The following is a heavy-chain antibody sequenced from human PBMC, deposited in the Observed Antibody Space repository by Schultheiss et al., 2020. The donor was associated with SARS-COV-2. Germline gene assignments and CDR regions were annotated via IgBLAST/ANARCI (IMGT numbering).Heavy chain of an antibody. D-gene: IGHD2-15*01. Sequence: SETLSLTCTLSGGSISTYFWSWLRQPPGKGLEWVGNIHYTMGANYNPSLNSQVTLSLDTSKNQFSLTMRSVTAADTAVYYCARGHSTWWFDPWGQGTLVTVSS. V-gene: IGHV4-59*01. CDR3: ARGHSTWWFDP. CDR2: IHYTMGA. CDR1: GGSISTYF. J-gene: IGHJ5*02.